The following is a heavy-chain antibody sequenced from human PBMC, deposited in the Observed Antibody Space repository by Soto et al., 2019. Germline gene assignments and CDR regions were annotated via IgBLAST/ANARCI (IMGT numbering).Heavy chain of an antibody. Sequence: GASVKVSCKASGYIYTDFYVHWALQAPGQGLEWMGWINPNSGGTSYAQRFQGRVSMTRDTSITTAYVELSRLGSDDTAIYYCTKGEPRYYYGSGSRGPSADSWGQGTLVTVSS. CDR2: INPNSGGT. D-gene: IGHD3-10*01. CDR1: GYIYTDFY. CDR3: TKGEPRYYYGSGSRGPSADS. J-gene: IGHJ5*02. V-gene: IGHV1-2*02.